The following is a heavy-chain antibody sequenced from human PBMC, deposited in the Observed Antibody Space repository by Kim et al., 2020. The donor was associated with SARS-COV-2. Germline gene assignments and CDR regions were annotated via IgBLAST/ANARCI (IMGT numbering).Heavy chain of an antibody. V-gene: IGHV3-66*01. Sequence: GGSLRLSCAASGFTVSSNYMSWVRQAPGKGLEWVSVIYSGGSTYYADSVKGRFTISRDNSKNTLYLQMNSLRAEDTAVYYCARGGRWPLGLLDYWGQGTLVAVSS. CDR1: GFTVSSNY. J-gene: IGHJ4*02. CDR2: IYSGGST. CDR3: ARGGRWPLGLLDY. D-gene: IGHD3-16*01.